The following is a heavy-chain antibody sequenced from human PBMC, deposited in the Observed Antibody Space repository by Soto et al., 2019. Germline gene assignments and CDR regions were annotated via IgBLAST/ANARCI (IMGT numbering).Heavy chain of an antibody. CDR1: GFTFSSYA. V-gene: IGHV3-23*01. CDR2: ISGSGGST. CDR3: AKGGQYQLLYSAYYYGMDV. D-gene: IGHD2-2*02. J-gene: IGHJ6*02. Sequence: GGALRLSSAASGFTFSSYAMSWVRQAPGKGLEWVSAISGSGGSTYYADSVKGRFTISRDNSKNTLYLQMNSLRAEDTAVYYCAKGGQYQLLYSAYYYGMDVWGQGTTVTVSS.